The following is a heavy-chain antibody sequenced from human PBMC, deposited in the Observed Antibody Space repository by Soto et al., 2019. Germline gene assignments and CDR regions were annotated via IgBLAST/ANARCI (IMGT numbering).Heavy chain of an antibody. Sequence: SETLSLTCTVSGGSISSYYWSWIRQPPGKGLEWIGYIYYSGSTNYNPSLKSRVTISVDTSKNQFSLKLSSVTAADTAVYYCARDYGDYWFDPWGQGTLVTVSS. CDR1: GGSISSYY. CDR3: ARDYGDYWFDP. CDR2: IYYSGST. D-gene: IGHD4-17*01. J-gene: IGHJ5*02. V-gene: IGHV4-59*01.